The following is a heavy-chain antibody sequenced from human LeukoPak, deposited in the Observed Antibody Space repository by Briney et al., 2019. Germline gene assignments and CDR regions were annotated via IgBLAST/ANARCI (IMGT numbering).Heavy chain of an antibody. CDR2: IYYSGST. D-gene: IGHD6-6*01. Sequence: SETLSLTCTVSGGSISSYYWSWIRQPPGKGLEWIGYIYYSGSTNYNPSLKSRVTISVDTSKNQFSLKLSSVTAADTAVYYCARVPGYSSSSLPFDYWGQGTLVTVSS. CDR1: GGSISSYY. CDR3: ARVPGYSSSSLPFDY. J-gene: IGHJ4*02. V-gene: IGHV4-59*01.